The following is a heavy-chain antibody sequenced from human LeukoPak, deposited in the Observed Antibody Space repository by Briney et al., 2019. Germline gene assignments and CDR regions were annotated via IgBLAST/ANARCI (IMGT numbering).Heavy chain of an antibody. D-gene: IGHD6-13*01. Sequence: GGSLRLSCATSGFAFSSYGMHWVRQAPGKGLEWVAFIRYDGSNKYYADSVKGRFTISRDNSKNTLYLQMNSLRAEDTAVYYCAKDSPLGSSSWLDYYYYYYMDVWGKGTTVTVSS. CDR3: AKDSPLGSSSWLDYYYYYYMDV. CDR2: IRYDGSNK. V-gene: IGHV3-30*02. J-gene: IGHJ6*03. CDR1: GFAFSSYG.